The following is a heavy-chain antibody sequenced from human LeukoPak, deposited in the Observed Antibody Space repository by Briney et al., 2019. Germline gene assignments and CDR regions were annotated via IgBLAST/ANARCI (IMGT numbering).Heavy chain of an antibody. CDR1: GGTFSSYA. D-gene: IGHD5-12*01. V-gene: IGHV1-69*04. J-gene: IGHJ4*02. Sequence: SVKVSCKASGGTFSSYAISWVRQAPGQGLEWMGRIIPILGIANYAQKFQGRVTITADKSTSTAYMELSSLRSEDTAVYYCASSGAIVATIRYWGQGTLITVSS. CDR2: IIPILGIA. CDR3: ASSGAIVATIRY.